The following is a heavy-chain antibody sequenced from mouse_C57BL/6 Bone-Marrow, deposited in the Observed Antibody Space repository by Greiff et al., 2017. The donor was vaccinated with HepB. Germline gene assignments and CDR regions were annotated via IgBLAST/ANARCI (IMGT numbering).Heavy chain of an antibody. CDR3: ARGATTVVATDYYAMDY. CDR1: GFTFSSYT. Sequence: MLVESGGGLVKPGGSLKLSCAASGFTFSSYTMSWVRQTPEKRLEWVATISGGGGNTYYPDSVKGRFTISRDNAKNTLYLQMSSLRSEDTALYYCARGATTVVATDYYAMDYWGQGTSVTVSS. CDR2: ISGGGGNT. V-gene: IGHV5-9*01. D-gene: IGHD1-1*01. J-gene: IGHJ4*01.